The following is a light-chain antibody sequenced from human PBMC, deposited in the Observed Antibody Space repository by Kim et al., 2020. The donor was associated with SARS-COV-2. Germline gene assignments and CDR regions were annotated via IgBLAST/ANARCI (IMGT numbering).Light chain of an antibody. V-gene: IGKV3-11*01. J-gene: IGKJ5*01. CDR3: QQRGNWPPIT. Sequence: SPGERAPLSCRASQSVSNYLAWYQQKPGQPPRLLIYDASSRATGIPARFSGSGSGTDFTLTISSLEPEDFAVYYCQQRGNWPPITFGQGTRLEIK. CDR2: DAS. CDR1: QSVSNY.